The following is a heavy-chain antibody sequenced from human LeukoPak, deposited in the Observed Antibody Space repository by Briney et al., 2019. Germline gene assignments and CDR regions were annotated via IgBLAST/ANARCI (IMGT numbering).Heavy chain of an antibody. V-gene: IGHV4-30-2*01. D-gene: IGHD3-22*01. CDR2: IYHSGST. CDR1: GGSISSGGYS. Sequence: PSETLSLTCAVSGGSISSGGYSWSWIRQPPGKGLEWIGYIYHSGSTYYNPSLKSRATISVDRSKNQFSLKLSSVTAADTAVYYCARAFRDDDDSSRPDAFDIWGQGTMVTVSS. CDR3: ARAFRDDDDSSRPDAFDI. J-gene: IGHJ3*02.